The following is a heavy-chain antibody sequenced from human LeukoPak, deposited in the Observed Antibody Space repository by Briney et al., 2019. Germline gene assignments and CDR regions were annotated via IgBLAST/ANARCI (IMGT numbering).Heavy chain of an antibody. CDR3: ARVSTVVTPLYFDY. V-gene: IGHV4-30-4*08. CDR1: GGSISSYY. Sequence: SETLSLTCTVSGGSISSYYWSWIRQPPGKGLEWIGYIYYSGSTYYNPSLKSRVTISVDTSKNQFSLKLSSVTAADTAVYYCARVSTVVTPLYFDYWGQGTLVTVSS. CDR2: IYYSGST. D-gene: IGHD4-23*01. J-gene: IGHJ4*02.